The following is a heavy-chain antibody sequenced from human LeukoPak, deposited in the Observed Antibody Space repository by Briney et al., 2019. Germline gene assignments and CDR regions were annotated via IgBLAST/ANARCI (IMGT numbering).Heavy chain of an antibody. V-gene: IGHV1-46*01. Sequence: GASVKVSCKASGYTFTSYYMHWVRQAPGQGLEWMGIINPSGGSTSYAQKLQGRVTMTTDTSTSTAYMELRSLRSDDTAVYYCARAAGRGYYYYYMDVWGKGTTVTIFS. CDR2: INPSGGST. J-gene: IGHJ6*03. CDR3: ARAAGRGYYYYYMDV. CDR1: GYTFTSYY. D-gene: IGHD6-13*01.